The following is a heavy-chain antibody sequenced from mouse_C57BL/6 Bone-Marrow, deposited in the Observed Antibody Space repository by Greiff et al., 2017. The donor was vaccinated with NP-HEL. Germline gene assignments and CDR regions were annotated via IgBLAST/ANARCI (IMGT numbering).Heavy chain of an antibody. J-gene: IGHJ2*01. CDR2: IEPENGDT. Sequence: EVQLQQSGAELVRPGASVKLSCTASGFNIKDVYMHWVKQRPEQGLEWIGWIEPENGDTEYASKFQGKATITADTSSNTAYLQLSSLTSEDTAVYYCTTSYSNPFDYWGQGTTLTVSS. D-gene: IGHD2-5*01. V-gene: IGHV14-4*01. CDR3: TTSYSNPFDY. CDR1: GFNIKDVY.